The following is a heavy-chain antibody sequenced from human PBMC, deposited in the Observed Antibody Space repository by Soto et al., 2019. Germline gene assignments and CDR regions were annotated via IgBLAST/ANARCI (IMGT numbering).Heavy chain of an antibody. V-gene: IGHV3-33*01. D-gene: IGHD4-17*01. CDR3: ATADDYPDNGFDY. J-gene: IGHJ4*02. CDR2: ILREGTEQ. CDR1: GFTFSEYG. Sequence: QVQLVESGGGVVQPGSSLRLLCAASGFTFSEYGMHWVRQAPGKGLEWPAVILREGTEQYYADSLKCRFTIYRYHSKNTMYLHMNRLSVDDPAVYSCATADDYPDNGFDYWGQGTLLTVSS.